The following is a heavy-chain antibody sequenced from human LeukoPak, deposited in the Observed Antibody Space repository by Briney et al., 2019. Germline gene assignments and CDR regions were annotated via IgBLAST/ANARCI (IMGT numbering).Heavy chain of an antibody. J-gene: IGHJ4*02. CDR2: ISGSSETA. D-gene: IGHD3-22*01. CDR1: GFTFSIYA. CDR3: AKDYDSSGYYILDY. V-gene: IGHV3-23*01. Sequence: GGSLRLSCEASGFTFSIYAMSWVRQAPGKGLQWVSGISGSSETAYYADSVKGRFTIFRDNSKNTLYLQMSSLRAEDTAVYYCAKDYDSSGYYILDYWGQGTLVTVSS.